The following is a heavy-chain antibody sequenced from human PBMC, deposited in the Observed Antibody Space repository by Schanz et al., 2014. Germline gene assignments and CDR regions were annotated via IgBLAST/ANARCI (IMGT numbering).Heavy chain of an antibody. D-gene: IGHD5-12*01. CDR3: ARGIGGYGANNYFDY. J-gene: IGHJ4*02. Sequence: QVQLVESGGGVVQPGRSLRLSCAASGFIFSSYGLHWVRQAPGKGLEWVALISNDGSIKYYADSVEGRFTISRDNSRNTLYLQMNSLRTEDTAVYSCARGIGGYGANNYFDYWGQGTLVTVSS. CDR1: GFIFSSYG. CDR2: ISNDGSIK. V-gene: IGHV3-30*19.